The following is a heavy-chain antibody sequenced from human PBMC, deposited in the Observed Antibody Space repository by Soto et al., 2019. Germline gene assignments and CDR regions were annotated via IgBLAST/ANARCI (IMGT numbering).Heavy chain of an antibody. CDR1: GGTFSSYA. D-gene: IGHD6-13*01. CDR2: IIPIFGTA. Sequence: GASVKVSCKASGGTFSSYAISLVRQAPGQGLEWMGGIIPIFGTANYAQKFQGRVTITADESTSTAYMELSSLRSEDTAVYYCARFPTTSSSWYYFEYWGQGTLVTVSS. V-gene: IGHV1-69*13. CDR3: ARFPTTSSSWYYFEY. J-gene: IGHJ4*02.